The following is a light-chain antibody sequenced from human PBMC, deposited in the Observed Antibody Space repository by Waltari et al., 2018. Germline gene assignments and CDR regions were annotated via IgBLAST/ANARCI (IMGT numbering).Light chain of an antibody. V-gene: IGLV1-51*01. CDR2: EHN. J-gene: IGLJ3*02. Sequence: QSVLTQPPSVSAAPGQNVTISCSGSNDYVSWYQQLPGTAPKLLIFEHNKRPSGIPDRVAGSNSGTSATLDITGLQTGDEADYYCGTWEFSLSGGVFGGGTKLTVL. CDR1: NDY. CDR3: GTWEFSLSGGV.